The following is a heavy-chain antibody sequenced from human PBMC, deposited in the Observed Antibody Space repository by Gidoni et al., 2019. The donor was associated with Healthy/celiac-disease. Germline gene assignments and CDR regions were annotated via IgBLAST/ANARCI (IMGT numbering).Heavy chain of an antibody. D-gene: IGHD3-3*01. CDR1: GYSFTSYW. Sequence: EVQLLQSGAEVKTPGETLRISCTGSGYSFTSYWTSWVRQMPGKGLEWMGRIDPSDSYTNYSPSFQGHVTISADKSISTAYLQWSSLKASDTAMYYCARSIGEDAFDIWGQGTMVTVSS. J-gene: IGHJ3*02. V-gene: IGHV5-10-1*03. CDR3: ARSIGEDAFDI. CDR2: IDPSDSYT.